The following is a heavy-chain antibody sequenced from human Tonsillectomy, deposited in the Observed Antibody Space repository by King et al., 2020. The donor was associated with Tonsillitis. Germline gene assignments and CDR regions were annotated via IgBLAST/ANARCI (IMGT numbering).Heavy chain of an antibody. CDR1: GVSISSYY. J-gene: IGHJ4*02. D-gene: IGHD1-26*01. CDR3: ARVAEYSGSSFDY. V-gene: IGHV4-4*07. Sequence: QLQESGPGLVKPSETLSLTCTVSGVSISSYYWSWIRQPAGKGPEWIGCIYTSGSTKYNPSLKSRVTMSVDTSKNQFSLKLSSVTAADTAVYYCARVAEYSGSSFDYWGQGTLVTVSS. CDR2: IYTSGST.